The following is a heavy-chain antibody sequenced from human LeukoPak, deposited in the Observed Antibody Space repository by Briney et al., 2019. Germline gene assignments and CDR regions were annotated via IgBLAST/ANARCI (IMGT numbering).Heavy chain of an antibody. V-gene: IGHV1-24*01. J-gene: IGHJ6*03. CDR2: FDPEDGET. D-gene: IGHD2-2*01. CDR3: ATGVYCSSTSCYRNQNYYYYYYMDV. CDR1: GYTLTELS. Sequence: ASVKVSCKVSGYTLTELSMHWVRQAPGKGLEWMGGFDPEDGETIYAQKFQGRVTMTEDTSTDTAYMELSSLRPEDTAVYYCATGVYCSSTSCYRNQNYYYYYYMDVWGKGTTVTVSS.